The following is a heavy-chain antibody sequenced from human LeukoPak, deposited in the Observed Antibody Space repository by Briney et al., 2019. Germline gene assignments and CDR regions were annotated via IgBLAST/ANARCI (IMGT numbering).Heavy chain of an antibody. J-gene: IGHJ1*01. Sequence: GGSQRLSCAASGFALSIYWTHCARQAPGEGLVWVSHIKSDGSSTNYADSVKGRFTISRDNAKNTLYLQMNSLRAADTAVYYCAGTDSGYLHHWGQGTLVTVSS. CDR3: AGTDSGYLHH. CDR2: IKSDGSST. CDR1: GFALSIYW. V-gene: IGHV3-74*01. D-gene: IGHD1-26*01.